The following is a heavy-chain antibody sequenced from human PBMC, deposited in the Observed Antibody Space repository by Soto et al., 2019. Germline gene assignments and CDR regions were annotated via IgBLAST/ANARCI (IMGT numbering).Heavy chain of an antibody. D-gene: IGHD2-8*01. CDR3: ARSHCTNGVCFRSNDSFDI. CDR1: GGSISSGGDY. Sequence: QVQLQESGPGLVKPSQTLSLTCSVSGGSISSGGDYWTWIRQHPGKGLEWIGFIYYSGNTYYNPSLQSRVTISVDTSTNQFSLRLGSVTAADTAVYYCARSHCTNGVCFRSNDSFDIWGQGTMVTVSS. J-gene: IGHJ3*02. CDR2: IYYSGNT. V-gene: IGHV4-31*03.